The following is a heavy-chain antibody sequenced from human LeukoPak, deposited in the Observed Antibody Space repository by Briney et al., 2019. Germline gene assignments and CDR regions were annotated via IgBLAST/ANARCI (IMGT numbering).Heavy chain of an antibody. V-gene: IGHV3-30-3*01. J-gene: IGHJ6*02. CDR3: ARCSGYGMDV. Sequence: GGPLRLSCAASGFTFSSYAMHWVRQAPGKGLEWVAVMSFDGTHIYYADSVKGRFTISRDNSKNTLYLQMNSLRAEDTAVYYCARCSGYGMDVWGQGTTVTVSS. CDR2: MSFDGTHI. CDR1: GFTFSSYA. D-gene: IGHD3-10*02.